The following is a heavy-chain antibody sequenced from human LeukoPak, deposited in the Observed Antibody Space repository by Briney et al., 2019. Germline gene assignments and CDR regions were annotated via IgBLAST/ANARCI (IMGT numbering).Heavy chain of an antibody. V-gene: IGHV3-23*01. Sequence: GGSLRPPPPPSGISFSSFGMSWVRQTPEKGLEWVSTLSSTGTTFYADSVKGRFTISRANSENTLYLQMDSLTAEDTALYYCARVGYSSAWYFFNFWGQGTLVTVSS. CDR2: LSSTGTT. J-gene: IGHJ4*02. CDR3: ARVGYSSAWYFFNF. CDR1: GISFSSFG. D-gene: IGHD6-13*01.